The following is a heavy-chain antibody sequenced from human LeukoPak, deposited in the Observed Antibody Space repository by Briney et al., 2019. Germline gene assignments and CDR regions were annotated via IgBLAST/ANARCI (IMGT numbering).Heavy chain of an antibody. CDR2: IYYSGST. D-gene: IGHD6-19*01. V-gene: IGHV4-59*08. CDR3: ASTGYSSGWYEFDY. CDR1: GGSISSYY. J-gene: IGHJ4*02. Sequence: PSETLSLTCTVSGGSISSYYWSWIRQPPGKGLEWIGYIYYSGSTNYNPSLKSRVTISVDTSKNQFSLKLSSVTAADTAVYYCASTGYSSGWYEFDYWGQGTPVTVSS.